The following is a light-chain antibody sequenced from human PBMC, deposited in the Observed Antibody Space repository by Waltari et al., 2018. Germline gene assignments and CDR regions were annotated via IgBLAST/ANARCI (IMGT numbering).Light chain of an antibody. CDR1: SSDVGNHKH. CDR3: ASFSTRNIFV. V-gene: IGLV2-14*03. CDR2: DDA. Sequence: QSDLTQPASVSGSPGQSITISCTGTSSDVGNHKHVSWYQQTPGKAPKLIIYDDATRPSGVSNRFSGSKSDYTASLTISGLQAEDEAEYFCASFSTRNIFVFGDGTEVTVL. J-gene: IGLJ1*01.